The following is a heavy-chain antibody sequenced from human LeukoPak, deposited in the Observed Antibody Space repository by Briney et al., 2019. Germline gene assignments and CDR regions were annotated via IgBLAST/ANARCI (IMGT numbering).Heavy chain of an antibody. D-gene: IGHD3-10*01. J-gene: IGHJ4*02. CDR1: GYSSTSYI. Sequence: GESLKISCKGSGYSSTSYIICWVRHMPGKGLERMGIIYPGDSATRYSPSFQSQVTISADKSISTAYLQWSSLKASDAAMYYCARIPPDDYGSGSPRDYFDYWGQGTLVTVSS. CDR2: IYPGDSAT. CDR3: ARIPPDDYGSGSPRDYFDY. V-gene: IGHV5-51*01.